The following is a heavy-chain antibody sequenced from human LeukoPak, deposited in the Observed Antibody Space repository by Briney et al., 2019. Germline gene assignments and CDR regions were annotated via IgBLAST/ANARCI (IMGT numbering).Heavy chain of an antibody. D-gene: IGHD3-9*01. J-gene: IGHJ6*03. CDR3: ARDRDILTGYYYYYYYMDV. CDR1: GFTFNKYA. CDR2: ISSSSSYI. V-gene: IGHV3-21*01. Sequence: GGSLRLSCAASGFTFNKYAMNWVRRAPGKGLEWVLSISSSSSYIYYADSVKGRFTISRDNAKNSLYLQMNSLRAEDTAVYYCARDRDILTGYYYYYYYMDVWGKGTTVTISS.